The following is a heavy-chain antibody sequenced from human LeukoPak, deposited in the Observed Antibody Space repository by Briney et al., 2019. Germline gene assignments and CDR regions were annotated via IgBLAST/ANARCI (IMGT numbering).Heavy chain of an antibody. D-gene: IGHD2-15*01. V-gene: IGHV4-38-2*02. CDR1: GGSISSGYF. Sequence: SETLSLTCTVSGGSISSGYFWGWIRQPPGRGLEWIGNIYHSGSTYYNPSLKSRVTISVDTSKNQFSLKLGSVTAADTAVYYCARLGVVGIHQNWFGPWGQGTLVTVSS. CDR3: ARLGVVGIHQNWFGP. CDR2: IYHSGST. J-gene: IGHJ5*02.